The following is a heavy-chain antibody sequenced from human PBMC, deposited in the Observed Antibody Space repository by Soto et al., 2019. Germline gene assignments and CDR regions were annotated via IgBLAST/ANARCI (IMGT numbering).Heavy chain of an antibody. Sequence: ASVKVSCKASGGTFSSYAISWVRQAPGQGLEWMGGIIPIFGTANYAQKFQGRVTITADESTSTAYMELSSLRSEDTAVYYCAGVPRGVGYCSGGSCSSFGYYFCGMDVWGQGTTVTVSS. CDR3: AGVPRGVGYCSGGSCSSFGYYFCGMDV. CDR1: GGTFSSYA. CDR2: IIPIFGTA. J-gene: IGHJ6*02. V-gene: IGHV1-69*13. D-gene: IGHD2-15*01.